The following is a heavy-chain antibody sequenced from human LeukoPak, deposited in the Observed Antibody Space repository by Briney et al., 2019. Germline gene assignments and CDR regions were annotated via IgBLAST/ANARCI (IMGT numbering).Heavy chain of an antibody. CDR1: GYTFTSYG. CDR2: ISAYNGNT. Sequence: ASVKVSCKASGYTFTSYGISWVRQAPGQGLEWMGRISAYNGNTNYAQKLQGRVTMTTDTSTSTAYMELRSLRSDDTAVYYCARLDREQWQRLEDYYGMDVWGQGTTVTVSS. D-gene: IGHD6-19*01. J-gene: IGHJ6*02. CDR3: ARLDREQWQRLEDYYGMDV. V-gene: IGHV1-18*01.